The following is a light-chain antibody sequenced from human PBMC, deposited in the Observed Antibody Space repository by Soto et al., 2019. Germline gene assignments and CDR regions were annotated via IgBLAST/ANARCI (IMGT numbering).Light chain of an antibody. V-gene: IGKV1-39*01. CDR3: QEYDSLPPT. CDR1: QSISSY. Sequence: DIQMTQSPSSPSASVGDRVTITCRASQSISSYLNWYQQKPGKAPKLLIYAASSLQSGVPSRFSGSGSGTDFTLTISSLQPEDIATYYCQEYDSLPPTFGQGTRLEI. J-gene: IGKJ5*01. CDR2: AAS.